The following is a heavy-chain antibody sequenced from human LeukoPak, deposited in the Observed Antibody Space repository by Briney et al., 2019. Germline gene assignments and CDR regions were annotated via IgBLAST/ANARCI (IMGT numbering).Heavy chain of an antibody. CDR2: ISGSGGST. V-gene: IGHV3-23*01. CDR1: GFTFSSYA. Sequence: GGSLRLSCAASGFTFSSYAMSWVRQAPGKGLEWVSAISGSGGSTYYADPVKGRFTISRDNSKNTLYLQMNSLRAEDTAVYYCAKEITMIVVAGYFDYWGQGTLVTVSS. D-gene: IGHD3-22*01. J-gene: IGHJ4*02. CDR3: AKEITMIVVAGYFDY.